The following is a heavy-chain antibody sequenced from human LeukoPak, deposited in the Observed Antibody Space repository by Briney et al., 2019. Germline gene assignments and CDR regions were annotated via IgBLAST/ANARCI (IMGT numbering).Heavy chain of an antibody. CDR2: IKPDGSEK. Sequence: GGSLRLSCAASGFTFSDYWMTWVRQAPGKGLEWVANIKPDGSEKYYVDSVKGRFTISRDRTKNSLYLQMNNLRAEDTAVYYCARSDYWGQGILVTVS. CDR1: GFTFSDYW. J-gene: IGHJ4*02. CDR3: ARSDY. V-gene: IGHV3-7*01.